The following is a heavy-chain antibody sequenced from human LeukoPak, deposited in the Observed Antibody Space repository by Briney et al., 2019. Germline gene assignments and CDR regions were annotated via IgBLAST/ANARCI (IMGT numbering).Heavy chain of an antibody. CDR1: GFTFSSYE. Sequence: GGSLRLSCAASGFTFSSYEMNWVRQAPGKGLEWVSYISSSGSTIYYADSVKGRFTISRDNAKNSLYLQMNSLRAEDTAVYYCARDRWQWLVIDYWGQGTLVTVSS. D-gene: IGHD6-19*01. CDR2: ISSSGSTI. V-gene: IGHV3-48*03. CDR3: ARDRWQWLVIDY. J-gene: IGHJ4*02.